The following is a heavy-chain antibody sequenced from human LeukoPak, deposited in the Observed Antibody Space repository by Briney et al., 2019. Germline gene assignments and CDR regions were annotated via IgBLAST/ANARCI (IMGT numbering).Heavy chain of an antibody. CDR2: ISSSSSYI. J-gene: IGHJ4*02. Sequence: GGSLRLSCAASGFTFSSYSMNGVRQAPGKGLEWVSSISSSSSYIYYADSVKGRFTISRDNSKNTLYLQMNSLRAEDTALYYCAKVAWDRWRVDYWGQGTLVTVSS. CDR1: GFTFSSYS. D-gene: IGHD1-26*01. CDR3: AKVAWDRWRVDY. V-gene: IGHV3-21*04.